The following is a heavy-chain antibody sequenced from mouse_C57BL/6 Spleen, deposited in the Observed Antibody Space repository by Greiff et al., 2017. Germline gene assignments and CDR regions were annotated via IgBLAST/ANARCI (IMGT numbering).Heavy chain of an antibody. CDR2: IYPGDGDT. CDR1: GYAFSSSW. CDR3: ARGGLTIYFDY. V-gene: IGHV1-82*01. D-gene: IGHD1-3*01. Sequence: VKLQESGPELVKPGASVKISCKASGYAFSSSWMNWVKQRPGKGLEWIGRIYPGDGDTNYNGKFKGKATLTADKSSSTAYMQLSSLTSEDSAVYFCARGGLTIYFDYWGQGTTLTVSS. J-gene: IGHJ2*01.